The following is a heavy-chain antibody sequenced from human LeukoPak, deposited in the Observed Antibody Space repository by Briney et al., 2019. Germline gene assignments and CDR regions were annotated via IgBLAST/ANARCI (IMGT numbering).Heavy chain of an antibody. D-gene: IGHD3-10*02. CDR2: INSDGSST. V-gene: IGHV3-74*01. CDR1: GFTFSSYS. Sequence: GALRLSCAASGFTFSSYSMNWVRQAPGKGLQWVSRINSDGSSTSYADSVKGRFTISRDNAKNSLYLQMNSLRAEDTAVYYCAELGITMIGGVWGKGTTVTISS. CDR3: AELGITMIGGV. J-gene: IGHJ6*04.